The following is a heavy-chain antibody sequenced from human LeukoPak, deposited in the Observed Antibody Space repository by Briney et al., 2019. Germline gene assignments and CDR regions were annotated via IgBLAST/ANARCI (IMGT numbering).Heavy chain of an antibody. D-gene: IGHD3-22*01. CDR2: IGTAGDT. Sequence: PGGSLRLSCAASGFTFSSYGMHWVRQATGKGLEWVPAIGTAGDTYYPGSVKGRFTISRENAKNSLYLQMNSLRAGDTAVYYCAREGYYDREFDYWGQGTLVTVSS. CDR3: AREGYYDREFDY. J-gene: IGHJ4*02. CDR1: GFTFSSYG. V-gene: IGHV3-13*01.